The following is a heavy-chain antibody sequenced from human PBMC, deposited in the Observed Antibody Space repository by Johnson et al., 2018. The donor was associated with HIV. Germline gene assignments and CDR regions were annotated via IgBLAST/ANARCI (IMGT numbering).Heavy chain of an antibody. Sequence: QMQLVESGGGVVQPGRSLRLSCVASGFTFSSYAMHWVRQAPGKGLEWVAVISYDGSNKYYADSVKGRFTISRDNSKNTLYLQMNSLRAEDTAVYYCAREMATIRGYAFDIWGQGTMVTVSS. J-gene: IGHJ3*02. CDR1: GFTFSSYA. D-gene: IGHD5-24*01. CDR2: ISYDGSNK. V-gene: IGHV3-30-3*01. CDR3: AREMATIRGYAFDI.